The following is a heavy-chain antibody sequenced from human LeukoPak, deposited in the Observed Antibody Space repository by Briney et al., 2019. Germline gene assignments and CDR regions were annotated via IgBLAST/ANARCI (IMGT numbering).Heavy chain of an antibody. Sequence: ASVKVSCKASGYTFTSYGISWVRQAPGQGLEWMGWISAYNGNTNYAQKLQGRVTMTTDTSTSTAYMELRSLRSDDTAVYYCASHSGSPYYYYGMDVWGQGTTVTVSS. J-gene: IGHJ6*02. CDR2: ISAYNGNT. CDR1: GYTFTSYG. V-gene: IGHV1-18*01. CDR3: ASHSGSPYYYYGMDV. D-gene: IGHD1-26*01.